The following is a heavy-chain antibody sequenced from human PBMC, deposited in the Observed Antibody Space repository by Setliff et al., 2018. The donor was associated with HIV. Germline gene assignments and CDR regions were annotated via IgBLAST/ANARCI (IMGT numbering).Heavy chain of an antibody. CDR1: GYIFTDYY. J-gene: IGHJ3*02. CDR3: ARVLKGYSSSYEAFDI. Sequence: SVKVSCKASGYIFTDYYMHWVRQAPGQELEWMGGIISILNVATYAQKFQGRVTITADKSTSTVYMELSSLRSEVSAVYYCARVLKGYSSSYEAFDIWGQGTMVTVSS. CDR2: IISILNVA. D-gene: IGHD6-13*01. V-gene: IGHV1-69*10.